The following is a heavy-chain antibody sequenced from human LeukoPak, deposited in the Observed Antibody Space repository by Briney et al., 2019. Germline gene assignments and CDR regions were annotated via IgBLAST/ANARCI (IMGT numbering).Heavy chain of an antibody. CDR2: IRNKVNSYTT. D-gene: IGHD3-3*01. V-gene: IGHV3-72*01. CDR1: GFTFSDHY. Sequence: GGSLRLSCVASGFTFSDHYMDWVRQAPGKGLEWVGRIRNKVNSYTTEYAASVKGRFTISRDDSKNSVFLHMNSLKTEDTAVYYCARDLGIGATDSYYYMDVWGEGTTVTVSS. CDR3: ARDLGIGATDSYYYMDV. J-gene: IGHJ6*03.